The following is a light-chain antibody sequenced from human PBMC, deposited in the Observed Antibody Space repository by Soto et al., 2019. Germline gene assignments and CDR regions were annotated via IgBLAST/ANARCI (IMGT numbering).Light chain of an antibody. CDR3: SSYGVRNSVL. Sequence: QSALTQPASASGSPGQSVTISCTGTNSDVGLYNFVSWYQHHPGSAPKLIIYEVTKRPSGVPDRFSGSKSGNTASLTVSGLRAEDEADYYCSSYGVRNSVLFGGGTQLTVL. J-gene: IGLJ7*01. V-gene: IGLV2-8*01. CDR2: EVT. CDR1: NSDVGLYNF.